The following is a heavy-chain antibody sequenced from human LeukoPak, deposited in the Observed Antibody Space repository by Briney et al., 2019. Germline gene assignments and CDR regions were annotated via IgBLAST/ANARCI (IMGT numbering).Heavy chain of an antibody. CDR3: ARLGYCSGGSCYGMDV. Sequence: GASVEISCKGSGSRFTSYWIGWGRQMPGKGLEWMGIIYYGDSDTRYSPPFQGQHTISADKTISTAYLQWSSLKASDTAMYYCARLGYCSGGSCYGMDVWGQGTTLTVSS. V-gene: IGHV5-51*01. CDR1: GSRFTSYW. CDR2: IYYGDSDT. J-gene: IGHJ6*02. D-gene: IGHD2-15*01.